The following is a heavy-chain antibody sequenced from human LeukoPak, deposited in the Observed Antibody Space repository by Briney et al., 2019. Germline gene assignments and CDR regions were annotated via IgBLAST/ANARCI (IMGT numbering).Heavy chain of an antibody. CDR2: ISSSSSYI. D-gene: IGHD3-22*01. J-gene: IGHJ4*02. CDR3: ARDRAPGYSYPLDY. Sequence: GGSLRLSCAASGFTFSSYSMSWVRQAPGKGLEWVSSISSSSSYIYYADSVKGRFTISRDNAKNSLYLQMNSLRAEDTAVYYCARDRAPGYSYPLDYWGQGTLVTVSS. CDR1: GFTFSSYS. V-gene: IGHV3-21*01.